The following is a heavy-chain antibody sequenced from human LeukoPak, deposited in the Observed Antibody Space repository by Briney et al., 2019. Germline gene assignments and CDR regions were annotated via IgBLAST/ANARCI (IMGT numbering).Heavy chain of an antibody. CDR2: IPYDGSNK. Sequence: GGSLRLSCAASGFTFSSYAMHWVRQAPGKGLEWVALIPYDGSNKYYADSVKGRFTVSRDNSKNTLYLQMNSLRAEETAVYYCVRGAYSSSWLNFDYWGQGTLVAVSS. D-gene: IGHD6-13*01. CDR3: VRGAYSSSWLNFDY. J-gene: IGHJ4*02. CDR1: GFTFSSYA. V-gene: IGHV3-30*04.